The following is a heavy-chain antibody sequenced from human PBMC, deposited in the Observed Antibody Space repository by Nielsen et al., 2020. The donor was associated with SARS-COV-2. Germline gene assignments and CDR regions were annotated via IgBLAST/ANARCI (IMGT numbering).Heavy chain of an antibody. J-gene: IGHJ6*02. Sequence: SETLSLTCTVSGGSIYSGGYYWGWIRQPAGKGLEWIGRIFDTGSTNYNPSLKSRVTISVDTSKNQFSLKVTSVTAADTAVYYCARAPDIVQVPTATPIWGQGTTVTVSS. CDR2: IFDTGST. V-gene: IGHV4-61*02. D-gene: IGHD2-15*01. CDR3: ARAPDIVQVPTATPI. CDR1: GGSIYSGGYY.